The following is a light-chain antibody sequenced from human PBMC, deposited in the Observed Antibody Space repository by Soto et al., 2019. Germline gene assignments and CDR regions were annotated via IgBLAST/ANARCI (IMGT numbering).Light chain of an antibody. CDR1: QSISVH. Sequence: DIQMTQSPSSLSASVGDTVTITCRASQSISVHLNWYQQKGGKVPKLLIYAASNLYSGVPSRFSGSGSETDFALTISSLQPEDFATYYCQQSYITPYTFGQGTRLEFK. CDR3: QQSYITPYT. J-gene: IGKJ2*01. V-gene: IGKV1-39*01. CDR2: AAS.